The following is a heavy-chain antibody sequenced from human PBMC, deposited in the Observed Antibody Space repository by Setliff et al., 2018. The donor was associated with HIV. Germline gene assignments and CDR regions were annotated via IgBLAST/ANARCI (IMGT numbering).Heavy chain of an antibody. CDR1: GFTFSSYN. D-gene: IGHD2-21*02. J-gene: IGHJ6*03. CDR3: ARADCGGDCYRYYYYYMDV. Sequence: PGGSLRLSCAASGFTFSSYNMNWVRQAPGKGLEWVSSISSSSRYIYYADSVKGRFTISRDNAKDSLYLQMNSLRAEDTAVYYCARADCGGDCYRYYYYYMDVWGKGTTVTVSS. V-gene: IGHV3-21*01. CDR2: ISSSSRYI.